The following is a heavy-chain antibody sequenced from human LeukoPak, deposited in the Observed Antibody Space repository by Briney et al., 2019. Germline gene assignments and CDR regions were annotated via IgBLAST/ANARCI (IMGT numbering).Heavy chain of an antibody. V-gene: IGHV1-2*02. CDR2: INPNSGDT. Sequence: ASVKVSCKASGYTFTGYYIHWVRQAPGQGPGWMGWINPNSGDTYYAQKSQGRVTMTRDTSTTTAYMELSSLRSDDTAVYYCAKDGTRYGLWSGYWYLDYWGQGTLVTVSS. D-gene: IGHD3-3*01. CDR3: AKDGTRYGLWSGYWYLDY. CDR1: GYTFTGYY. J-gene: IGHJ4*02.